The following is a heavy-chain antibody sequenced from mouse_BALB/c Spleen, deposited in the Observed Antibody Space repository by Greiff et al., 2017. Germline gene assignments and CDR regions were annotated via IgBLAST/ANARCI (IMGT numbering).Heavy chain of an antibody. V-gene: IGHV1-69*02. J-gene: IGHJ2*01. CDR1: GYTFTSYW. D-gene: IGHD2-1*01. CDR3: TYGNY. Sequence: QVQLQQPGAELVRPGASVKLSCKASGYTFTSYWINWVKQRPGQGLEWIGNIYPSDSYTNYNQKFKDKATLTVDKSSSTAYMQLSSPTSEDSAVYYCTYGNYWGQGTTLTVSS. CDR2: IYPSDSYT.